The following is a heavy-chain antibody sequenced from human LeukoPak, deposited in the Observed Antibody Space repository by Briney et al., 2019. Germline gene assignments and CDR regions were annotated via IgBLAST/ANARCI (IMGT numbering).Heavy chain of an antibody. J-gene: IGHJ4*02. D-gene: IGHD3-22*01. CDR2: VDYSGST. CDR3: TRGYYEPFDR. V-gene: IGHV4-59*02. Sequence: SETLSLNCTVSGGSVSSSHWNWIRQPPGKGLEWIGNVDYSGSTKYNPSLRSRVTMSLDTSNNQFSLKLRSVTASDTALYYCTRGYYEPFDRWGEGTLVTVSS. CDR1: GGSVSSSH.